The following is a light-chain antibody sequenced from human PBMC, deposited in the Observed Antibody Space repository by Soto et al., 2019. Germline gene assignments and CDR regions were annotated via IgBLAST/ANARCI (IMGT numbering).Light chain of an antibody. J-gene: IGKJ1*01. CDR1: QSISSW. Sequence: DIQMIQFPSILSASEGDRVTITCRASQSISSWLAWYQQKPGKVPKLLIYKTSNLESGVPSRFSGSGSGTEFTLTISSLQPDDFATYYCQQYKSYPWSFGQGTKVDIK. CDR3: QQYKSYPWS. V-gene: IGKV1-5*03. CDR2: KTS.